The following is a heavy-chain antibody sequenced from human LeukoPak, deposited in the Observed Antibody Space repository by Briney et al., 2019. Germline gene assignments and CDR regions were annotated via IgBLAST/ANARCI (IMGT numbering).Heavy chain of an antibody. J-gene: IGHJ3*02. Sequence: ASVKVSCKVSGYTLTELSLYWVRQAPGKGLEWMGGFDPEDGETIYAQKFQGRVTMTEDTSTDTAYMELSSLRSEDTAVYYCATGHMVTSAFDIWGQGTMVTVSS. CDR1: GYTLTELS. V-gene: IGHV1-24*01. CDR3: ATGHMVTSAFDI. D-gene: IGHD5-18*01. CDR2: FDPEDGET.